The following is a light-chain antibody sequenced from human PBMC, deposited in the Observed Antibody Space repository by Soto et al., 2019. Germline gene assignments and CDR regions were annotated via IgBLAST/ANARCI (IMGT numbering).Light chain of an antibody. CDR3: NSYTSSSTSFV. CDR2: DVS. V-gene: IGLV2-14*01. Sequence: QSVLTQPASVSGSPGQSITISCTGISSDVGGYNYVSWYQQHPGKAPKLMIYDVSNRPSGVSNRFSGSKSGNTASLTISGLQAGDEADYYCNSYTSSSTSFVFGTGTKLTVL. CDR1: SSDVGGYNY. J-gene: IGLJ1*01.